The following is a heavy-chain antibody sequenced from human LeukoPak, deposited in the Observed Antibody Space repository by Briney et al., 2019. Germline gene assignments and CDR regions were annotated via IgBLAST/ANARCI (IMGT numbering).Heavy chain of an antibody. J-gene: IGHJ4*02. CDR1: GGSINSSSYY. CDR2: TFYSGNT. Sequence: PSETLSLTCTVSGGSINSSSYYWGWLRQPPGRGREWGGSTFYSGNTYDNPSLKSRVTISVDTSKNQFSLKLNSVTAADTAVYYCARGAIVGTRTPYYLDYWGQGTLVTVSS. CDR3: ARGAIVGTRTPYYLDY. D-gene: IGHD1-26*01. V-gene: IGHV4-39*01.